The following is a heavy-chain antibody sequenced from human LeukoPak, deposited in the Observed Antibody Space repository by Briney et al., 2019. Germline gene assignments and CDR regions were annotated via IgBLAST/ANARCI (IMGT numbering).Heavy chain of an antibody. D-gene: IGHD3-10*01. J-gene: IGHJ4*02. CDR1: GFTFSSYA. CDR2: ISGSGGST. V-gene: IGHV3-23*01. Sequence: PGGSLRLSCAASGFTFSSYAMSWVRQAPRKRLEWVSAISGSGGSTYYAVSVKGRFTISRDNSKNTLYLQMNSLRAEDTAVYYCAKEPTYYYGSGSYSEIDYWGQGTLVTVSS. CDR3: AKEPTYYYGSGSYSEIDY.